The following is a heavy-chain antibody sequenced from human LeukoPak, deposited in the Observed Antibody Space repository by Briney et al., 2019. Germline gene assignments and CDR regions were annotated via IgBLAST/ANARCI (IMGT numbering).Heavy chain of an antibody. Sequence: SETLSLTCTVSGGSISSYYWSWIRQPPGKGLEWIGYIYYSGNTNYNPSLKSRVSISVDKSKNQFSLKLSSVTAADTAVYYCARGYGSGSYNNFNHWGQGIRVAVSS. D-gene: IGHD3-10*01. CDR3: ARGYGSGSYNNFNH. CDR1: GGSISSYY. V-gene: IGHV4-59*01. J-gene: IGHJ4*02. CDR2: IYYSGNT.